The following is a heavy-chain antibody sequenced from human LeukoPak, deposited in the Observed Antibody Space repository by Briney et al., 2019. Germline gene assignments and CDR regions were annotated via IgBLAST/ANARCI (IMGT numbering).Heavy chain of an antibody. CDR1: GFTFSSYW. J-gene: IGHJ3*02. CDR2: INTDGSST. D-gene: IGHD3-3*01. Sequence: GGSLRLSCAASGFTFSSYWMHWVRQAPGKGLVWVSRINTDGSSTSYADSVKGRFTISRDNAKNTLYLQMNSLRAEDTAVYYCARSQSGDFWSGYYGDNDAFDIWGQGTMVTVSS. CDR3: ARSQSGDFWSGYYGDNDAFDI. V-gene: IGHV3-74*01.